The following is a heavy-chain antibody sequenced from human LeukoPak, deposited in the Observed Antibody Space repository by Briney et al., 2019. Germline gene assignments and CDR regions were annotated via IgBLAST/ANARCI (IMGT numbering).Heavy chain of an antibody. CDR3: AKLGGHPLHNYYVGV. CDR1: GFTFSSYA. J-gene: IGHJ6*03. V-gene: IGHV3-23*01. CDR2: ILDSGYST. Sequence: GGSLRLSCAASGFTFSSYAMSWVRQAPGKGLEWVSGILDSGYSTYYANSVKGRFTISRDNSNNTLYLQMDSLRAEDTAVYYCAKLGGHPLHNYYVGVWGKGTTVAVSS. D-gene: IGHD3-16*01.